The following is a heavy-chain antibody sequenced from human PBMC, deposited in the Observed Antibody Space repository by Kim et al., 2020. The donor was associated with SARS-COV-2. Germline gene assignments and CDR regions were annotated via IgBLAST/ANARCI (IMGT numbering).Heavy chain of an antibody. J-gene: IGHJ4*02. D-gene: IGHD3-3*01. V-gene: IGHV3-48*02. CDR3: ARDLDYDFWSGYSRSFDY. Sequence: VKGRFTISRDNAKNSLYLQMNSLRDEDTAVYYCARDLDYDFWSGYSRSFDYWGQGTLVTVSS.